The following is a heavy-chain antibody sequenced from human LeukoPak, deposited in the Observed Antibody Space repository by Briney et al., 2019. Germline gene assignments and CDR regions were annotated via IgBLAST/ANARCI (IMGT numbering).Heavy chain of an antibody. CDR2: IRSKANSYAT. V-gene: IGHV3-73*01. CDR3: ASTVGWLQFGLAIYH. Sequence: PGGSLKLSCAASGFTYSGSAMHWVRQASGKGLEWVGRIRSKANSYATAYAASVKGRFTISRDDSKNTAYLQMNSLKTEDTAVYYCASTVGWLQFGLAIYHWGQGTLVNVSS. J-gene: IGHJ5*02. D-gene: IGHD5-24*01. CDR1: GFTYSGSA.